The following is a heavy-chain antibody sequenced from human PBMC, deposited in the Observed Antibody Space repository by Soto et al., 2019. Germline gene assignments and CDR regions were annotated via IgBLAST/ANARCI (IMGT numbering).Heavy chain of an antibody. CDR2: IIPIFRTA. D-gene: IGHD3-10*01. CDR3: ARDGLGVRGVLDAFDI. CDR1: GGTFSSYA. Sequence: SVKVSCNASGGTFSSYAIRWLRQAPGQGLEWMGGIIPIFRTAKYAKTFQGTVTITAEESNSTAYTQLSSLRYEDTAVYYCARDGLGVRGVLDAFDIWGQGTMVTVS. J-gene: IGHJ3*02. V-gene: IGHV1-69*13.